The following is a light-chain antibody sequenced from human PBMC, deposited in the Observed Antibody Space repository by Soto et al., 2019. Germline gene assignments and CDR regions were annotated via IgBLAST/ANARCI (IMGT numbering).Light chain of an antibody. CDR1: QSVSRY. CDR3: QQSSNWPLT. CDR2: DAS. V-gene: IGKV3-11*01. Sequence: EIVLTQSPATLSLSPGERATLSCRASQSVSRYLAWYQQKPGQAPRLRIYDASNRATGIPARFSGSGSGTDFTLTISSLEPEDFAVYYCQQSSNWPLTFGGGTKVEIK. J-gene: IGKJ4*01.